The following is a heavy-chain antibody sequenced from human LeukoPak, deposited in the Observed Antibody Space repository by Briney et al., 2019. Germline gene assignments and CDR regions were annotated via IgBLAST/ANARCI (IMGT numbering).Heavy chain of an antibody. D-gene: IGHD5-12*01. Sequence: ASVKVSCKASGYTFTSYYIHWVRLAPGQGLEWMGIINPSGSSTHYAQKFQDRVTMTRDTSTSTVYMDLGNLRSEDTAVYYCARFAHVYSAYDYWGQGTLVTVSS. CDR1: GYTFTSYY. CDR2: INPSGSST. CDR3: ARFAHVYSAYDY. V-gene: IGHV1-46*01. J-gene: IGHJ4*02.